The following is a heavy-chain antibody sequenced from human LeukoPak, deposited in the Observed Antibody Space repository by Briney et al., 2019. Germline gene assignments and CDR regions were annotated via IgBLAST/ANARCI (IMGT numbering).Heavy chain of an antibody. CDR2: IYYSGST. D-gene: IGHD6-13*01. V-gene: IGHV4-59*01. Sequence: SETLSLTCTVSGGSISSYYWSWIRQPPGKGLEWIGYIYYSGSTNYNPSLKSRVTISVDTSKNQFSLKLSSVTAADTAVYYCARVNIAAAGWFDPWGQGTLVTVSS. CDR1: GGSISSYY. CDR3: ARVNIAAAGWFDP. J-gene: IGHJ5*02.